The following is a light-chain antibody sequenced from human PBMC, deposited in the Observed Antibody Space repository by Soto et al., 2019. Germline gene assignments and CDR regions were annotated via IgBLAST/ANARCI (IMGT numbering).Light chain of an antibody. V-gene: IGKV1-5*03. CDR2: KAS. Sequence: DIQMNQSPSTLSASVGDSVSINCRASQSISAWFAWYQQKPGKAPRLLIYKASTLEIVVPSRFSGSGSGTEVTLTISSQQPDDVAIYYCQQYNDSSRTFGQGNKGDLK. CDR1: QSISAW. J-gene: IGKJ1*01. CDR3: QQYNDSSRT.